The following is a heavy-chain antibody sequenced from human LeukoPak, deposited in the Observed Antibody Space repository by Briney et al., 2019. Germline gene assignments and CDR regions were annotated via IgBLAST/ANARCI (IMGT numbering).Heavy chain of an antibody. CDR1: DGSISSYY. V-gene: IGHV4-4*09. CDR2: IFPSGST. J-gene: IGHJ6*03. CDR3: ARRHHYSYYMDV. Sequence: SETLSLTCTVTDGSISSYYWTWIRQPPGKGLEWIGYIFPSGSTYYNPSLKTRVTISVDTSKNQFSLKLSSVTAADTAVYYCARRHHYSYYMDVWGTGTTVTVS.